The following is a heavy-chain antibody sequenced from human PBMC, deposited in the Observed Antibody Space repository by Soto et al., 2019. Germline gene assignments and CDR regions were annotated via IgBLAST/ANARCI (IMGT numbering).Heavy chain of an antibody. CDR1: VFTFSSYG. Sequence: GGSLRFSCAASVFTFSSYGMHWVRQAPGKGLEWVAVISYDGSNKYYADSVKGRFTISRDNSKNTLYLQMNSLRAEDTAVYYCARDLIVGATLDYYGMDVWGQGTTVTVSS. J-gene: IGHJ6*02. V-gene: IGHV3-30*03. CDR2: ISYDGSNK. D-gene: IGHD1-26*01. CDR3: ARDLIVGATLDYYGMDV.